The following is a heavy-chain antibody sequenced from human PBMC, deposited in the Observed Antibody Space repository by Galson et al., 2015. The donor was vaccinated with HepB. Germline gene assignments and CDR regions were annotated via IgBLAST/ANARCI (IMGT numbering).Heavy chain of an antibody. V-gene: IGHV1-69*04. J-gene: IGHJ4*02. D-gene: IGHD2-21*02. CDR3: ARGTGDWNPDY. CDR1: GFTFSSYA. CDR2: IITSLGIA. Sequence: SVKVSCKASGFTFSSYAISWVRQAPGQGLEWMGRIITSLGIANYAQKFQGRVTITADKSTSTGYMELSSLRSEDTAVYYCARGTGDWNPDYWGQGTLVTVSS.